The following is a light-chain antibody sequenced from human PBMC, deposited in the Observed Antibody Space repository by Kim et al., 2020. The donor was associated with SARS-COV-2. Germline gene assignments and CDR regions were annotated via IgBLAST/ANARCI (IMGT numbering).Light chain of an antibody. CDR1: QSVSSNY. CDR2: GAS. V-gene: IGKV3-20*01. Sequence: EIVLTQSPGTLSLSPGERATLSCRASQSVSSNYLAWYQQKPGQAPRLLIYGASNRATGIPDRFSGSGSGTDFTLTISRLEPEDFAVYYCQQYSDSPRTFGQGTKVDIK. CDR3: QQYSDSPRT. J-gene: IGKJ1*01.